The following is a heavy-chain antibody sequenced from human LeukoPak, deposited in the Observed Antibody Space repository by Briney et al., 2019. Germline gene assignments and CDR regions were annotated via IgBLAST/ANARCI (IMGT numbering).Heavy chain of an antibody. CDR1: GFTFSSYA. D-gene: IGHD3-10*01. CDR3: AKDFYYCSGSYQFDY. CDR2: ISGSGGST. V-gene: IGHV3-23*01. J-gene: IGHJ4*02. Sequence: GGSLRLSCAASGFTFSSYAMSWVRQAPGKGLEWVSAISGSGGSTYYADSVKGRFTISRDNSKNTLYLQMNSLRAEDTAVYYCAKDFYYCSGSYQFDYWGQGTLVTVSS.